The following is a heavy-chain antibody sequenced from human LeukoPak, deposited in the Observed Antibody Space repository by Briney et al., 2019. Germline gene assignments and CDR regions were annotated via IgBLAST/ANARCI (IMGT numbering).Heavy chain of an antibody. J-gene: IGHJ4*02. D-gene: IGHD5-18*01. V-gene: IGHV4-30-4*01. CDR3: ARDPRSYGKYYFDY. CDR1: GDSISSGDYY. CDR2: IYYSGST. Sequence: PSQTLSLTCTVSGDSISSGDYYWNWIRQPPGKGLEWIGYIYYSGSTYYNPSLKSRVTISLDASKNQFSLKLSSVTAADTAVYYCARDPRSYGKYYFDYWGQGTLVTVSS.